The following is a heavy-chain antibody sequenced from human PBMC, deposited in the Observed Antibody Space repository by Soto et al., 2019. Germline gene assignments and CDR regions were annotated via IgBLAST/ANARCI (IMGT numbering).Heavy chain of an antibody. CDR1: GGTFSSYA. J-gene: IGHJ2*01. D-gene: IGHD1-1*01. Sequence: QVQLVQSGAEVKKPGSSVKVSCKASGGTFSSYAISWVRQAPGQGLEWMGGIIPIFGTANYAQKFQGRVTITPDESTRTAYMELSSLRSEDTAVYYCARVTVLERTGGVYWYFDLWGRGTLVTVSS. CDR3: ARVTVLERTGGVYWYFDL. CDR2: IIPIFGTA. V-gene: IGHV1-69*05.